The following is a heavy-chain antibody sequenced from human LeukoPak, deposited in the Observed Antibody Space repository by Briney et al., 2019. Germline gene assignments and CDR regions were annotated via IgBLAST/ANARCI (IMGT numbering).Heavy chain of an antibody. CDR2: IYTSGST. D-gene: IGHD3-10*01. CDR1: GGSISSYY. CDR3: ARAERIRGESINDAFDI. Sequence: PSETLSLTCTVSGGSISSYYWSWIRQPPGKGLEWIGYIYTSGSTNYNPSLKSRVTISVDTSKNQFSLKLSSVTAADTAVYYCARAERIRGESINDAFDIWGQGTMVTVSS. J-gene: IGHJ3*02. V-gene: IGHV4-4*09.